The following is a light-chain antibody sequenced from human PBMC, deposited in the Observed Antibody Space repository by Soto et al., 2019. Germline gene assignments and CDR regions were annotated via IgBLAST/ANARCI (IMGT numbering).Light chain of an antibody. CDR1: QSVSSSY. V-gene: IGKV3-20*01. CDR2: GAS. CDR3: QQFGNSPYT. J-gene: IGKJ2*01. Sequence: EIVLTQSPGTVSLSPGERATLSCRASQSVSSSYLAWYQQKPGQTPRLLIYGASSRATGIPDRFSGSGSGTDFTLTISRLEPEDFAVYYCQQFGNSPYTFGQGTKLDIK.